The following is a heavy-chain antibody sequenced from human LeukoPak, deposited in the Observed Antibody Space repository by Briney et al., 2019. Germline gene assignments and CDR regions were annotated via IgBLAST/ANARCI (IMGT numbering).Heavy chain of an antibody. V-gene: IGHV3-74*01. CDR2: INRDGSST. J-gene: IGHJ4*02. D-gene: IGHD5-18*01. Sequence: GGSLRLSCAASGIIFSNYWMDWVRQAPGKGLVWVSRINRDGSSTSYADSVKGRFTISRDNAKNTLYLQMNSLRAEDTAVYYCARGGGYSYGSFDYWGQGTLVTVSS. CDR1: GIIFSNYW. CDR3: ARGGGYSYGSFDY.